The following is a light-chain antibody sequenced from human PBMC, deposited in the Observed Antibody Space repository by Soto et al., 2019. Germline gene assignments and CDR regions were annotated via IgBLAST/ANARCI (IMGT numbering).Light chain of an antibody. CDR2: DVS. V-gene: IGLV2-14*01. CDR3: SSYTSSSTLLLV. J-gene: IGLJ1*01. Sequence: QSALTQPASVSGSPGQSITISCTGSSSDVGGYNYVSWYQQHPGKAPKLMIYDVSNRPSGVSNRFSGSKSGNTASLTSSGLQAEDEADYYCSSYTSSSTLLLVFGSGTKVTVL. CDR1: SSDVGGYNY.